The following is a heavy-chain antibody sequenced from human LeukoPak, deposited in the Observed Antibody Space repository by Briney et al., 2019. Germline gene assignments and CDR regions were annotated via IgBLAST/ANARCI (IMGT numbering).Heavy chain of an antibody. CDR3: ASIVASSAFDV. Sequence: ASVKVSCKTSGYTFTSYDINWVRQATGQGLEWMGWMNPNSGNTGYAQKFQGRVTITRNTSISTAYMELSSLRSEDTAVYYCASIVASSAFDVWGQGTMVTVSS. CDR1: GYTFTSYD. V-gene: IGHV1-8*03. CDR2: MNPNSGNT. D-gene: IGHD2-15*01. J-gene: IGHJ3*01.